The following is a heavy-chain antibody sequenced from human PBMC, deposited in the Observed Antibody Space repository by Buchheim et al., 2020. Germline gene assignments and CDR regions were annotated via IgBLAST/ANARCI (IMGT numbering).Heavy chain of an antibody. CDR2: INHSGSP. CDR1: GGSFSGYS. J-gene: IGHJ4*02. V-gene: IGHV4-34*01. CDR3: ARGPRENRVRGGRFDY. Sequence: QVQLQQWGAGLLKPSETLSLTCAVYGGSFSGYSWSWIRQPPGKGLEWIGEINHSGSPNYNPSLKSRVTISVDTSKNQFSLKLSSVTATDTAVYYCARGPRENRVRGGRFDYWGERTL. D-gene: IGHD3-10*01.